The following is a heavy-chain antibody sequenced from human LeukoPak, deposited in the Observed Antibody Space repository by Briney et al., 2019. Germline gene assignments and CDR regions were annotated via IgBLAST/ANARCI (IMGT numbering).Heavy chain of an antibody. V-gene: IGHV4-38-2*01. CDR1: GYSISSGYY. CDR3: ARQGSGYYHGVFDY. Sequence: PSETLPLTCAVSGYSISSGYYWGWIRQPPGKGLEWIGSIYHSGSTYYNPSLKSRVTISVDTSKNQFSLKLSSVTAADTAVYYCARQGSGYYHGVFDYWGQGTLVTVSS. J-gene: IGHJ4*02. D-gene: IGHD3-22*01. CDR2: IYHSGST.